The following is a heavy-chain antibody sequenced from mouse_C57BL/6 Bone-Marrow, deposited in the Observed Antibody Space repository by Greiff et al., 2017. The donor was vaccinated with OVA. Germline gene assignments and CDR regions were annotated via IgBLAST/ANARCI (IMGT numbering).Heavy chain of an antibody. CDR2: IYPGSGNT. CDR1: GYTFTDYY. CDR3: AREGLGPFDY. J-gene: IGHJ2*01. V-gene: IGHV1-76*01. D-gene: IGHD4-1*01. Sequence: QVHVKQSGAELVRPGASVKLSCKASGYTFTDYYINWVKQRPGQGLEWIARIYPGSGNTNYNGKFKGKATLTADKSSSTAYMQLSSLTSEDSAVYFCAREGLGPFDYWGQGTTLTVSS.